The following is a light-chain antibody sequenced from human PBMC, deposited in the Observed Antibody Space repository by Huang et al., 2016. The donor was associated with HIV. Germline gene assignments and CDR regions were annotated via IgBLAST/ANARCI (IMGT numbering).Light chain of an antibody. Sequence: EIVMTQSPATLSVSPGERVTLSCRASQSLSSQLAWYQQKRGQAPRLLIYGVSTRATDIPARFSGSGSGTDFTLTITSLQSEDFATDYCQQYNDWPLTFGQGTEVEIK. V-gene: IGKV3-15*01. CDR2: GVS. CDR3: QQYNDWPLT. J-gene: IGKJ1*01. CDR1: QSLSSQ.